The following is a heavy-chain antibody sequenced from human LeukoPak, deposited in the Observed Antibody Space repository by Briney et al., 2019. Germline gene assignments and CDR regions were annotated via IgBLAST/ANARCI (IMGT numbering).Heavy chain of an antibody. V-gene: IGHV3-11*03. CDR3: ASVLTYYYGSGSPSYYYYYYGMDV. D-gene: IGHD3-10*01. J-gene: IGHJ6*02. CDR2: ISSSSSYT. Sequence: PGGSLRLSCAASGFTFSDYYMSWIRQAPGKGLEWVSYISSSSSYTNYADSVKGRFTISRDNAKNSLYLQMNSLRAEDTAVYYCASVLTYYYGSGSPSYYYYYYGMDVWGQGTTVTVSS. CDR1: GFTFSDYY.